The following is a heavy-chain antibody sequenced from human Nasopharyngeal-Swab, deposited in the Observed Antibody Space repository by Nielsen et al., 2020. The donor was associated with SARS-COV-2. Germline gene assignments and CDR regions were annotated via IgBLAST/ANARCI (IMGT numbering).Heavy chain of an antibody. Sequence: GESLKISCAASGFTFSSYSMNWVRQAPGKGLEWVSSISSSSSYIYYADSVKGRFSISRDNAKNSLYLQMNSLRAEDTAVYYCARDEGAGWYYYDSSGYYSFDYWGQGTLVTVSS. J-gene: IGHJ4*02. D-gene: IGHD3-22*01. CDR3: ARDEGAGWYYYDSSGYYSFDY. CDR1: GFTFSSYS. V-gene: IGHV3-21*01. CDR2: ISSSSSYI.